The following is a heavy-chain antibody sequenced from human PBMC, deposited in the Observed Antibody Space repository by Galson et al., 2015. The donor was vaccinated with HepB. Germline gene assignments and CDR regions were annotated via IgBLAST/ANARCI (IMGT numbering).Heavy chain of an antibody. CDR3: ATDYGSGSSVDY. Sequence: SVKVSCKASGGTFSSYAISWVRQAPGQGLEWMGRIIPILGIANYAQKFQGRVTITADKSTSTAYMELSSLRSEDTAVYYCATDYGSGSSVDYWGQGTLVTVSS. CDR1: GGTFSSYA. CDR2: IIPILGIA. V-gene: IGHV1-69*04. D-gene: IGHD3-10*01. J-gene: IGHJ4*02.